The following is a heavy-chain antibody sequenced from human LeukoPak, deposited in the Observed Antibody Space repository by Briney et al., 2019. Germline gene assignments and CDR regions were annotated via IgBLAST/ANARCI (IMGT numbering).Heavy chain of an antibody. CDR3: ARGPAASGYFDF. D-gene: IGHD6-13*01. V-gene: IGHV4-4*07. J-gene: IGHJ4*02. CDR2: IYSDGSF. CDR1: GGSISGPY. Sequence: PSETLSLTCTVSGGSISGPYWSWLWQPAGKGLEWIWHIYSDGSFNYSPSHKSRVSMSVDTSKNQFSLRLYSVTAADTAVFYCARGPAASGYFDFWDQGTLVTVSS.